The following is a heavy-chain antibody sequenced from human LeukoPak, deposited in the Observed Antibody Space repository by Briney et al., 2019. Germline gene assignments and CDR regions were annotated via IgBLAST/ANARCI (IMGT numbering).Heavy chain of an antibody. V-gene: IGHV3-74*01. CDR1: GFTFSSYG. J-gene: IGHJ4*02. CDR3: SRDVFSLGDS. D-gene: IGHD2/OR15-2a*01. CDR2: INHDGSLT. Sequence: PGGSLRLSCAASGFTFSSYGMHWVRQTPGKGLVWVSHINHDGSLTNYADFVKGRFTISRDFAKSTLYLQMTRLGAEDTAVYYCSRDVFSLGDSWGQGTLVTVSS.